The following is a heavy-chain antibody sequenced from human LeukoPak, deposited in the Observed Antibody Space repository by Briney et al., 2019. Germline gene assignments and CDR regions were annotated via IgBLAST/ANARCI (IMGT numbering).Heavy chain of an antibody. D-gene: IGHD4-17*01. Sequence: HPGRSLRLSCAASGFTFSSYGMHWVRQAPGKGLEWVSVIYSGGSTYYADSVKGRFTISRDNSKNTLYLQMNSLRAEDTAVYYCARDTPKYGDYSYFDYWGQGTLVTVSS. CDR1: GFTFSSYG. J-gene: IGHJ4*02. V-gene: IGHV3-66*01. CDR3: ARDTPKYGDYSYFDY. CDR2: IYSGGST.